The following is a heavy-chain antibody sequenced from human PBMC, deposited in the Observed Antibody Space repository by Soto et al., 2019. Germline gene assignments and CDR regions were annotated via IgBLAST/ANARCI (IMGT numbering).Heavy chain of an antibody. CDR1: SGSISSSNW. CDR2: IYHSGNT. Sequence: SETMSLTCAVSSGSISSSNWWSWVRQPPGKGLEWIGYIYHSGNTNYSPALKSRVIISLDRSKNQFSLKLTSVTAADTAVYYCARAGSGYSTSWYYVEYWGQGILVTVS. V-gene: IGHV4-4*02. CDR3: ARAGSGYSTSWYYVEY. J-gene: IGHJ4*02. D-gene: IGHD6-13*01.